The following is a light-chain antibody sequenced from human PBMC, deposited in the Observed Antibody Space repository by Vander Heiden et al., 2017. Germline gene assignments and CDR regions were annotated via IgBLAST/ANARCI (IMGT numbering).Light chain of an antibody. Sequence: EIVLTQSPDTLSFSPGERATLSCRASESVSGIYFAWYQQKPGQAPRLLISSTSSRATGIPDRFSGSGSGTDFTLTIRRLEPDDFAIYYCQQYSKSPITFGGGTKVEIK. CDR2: STS. CDR3: QQYSKSPIT. CDR1: ESVSGIY. V-gene: IGKV3-20*01. J-gene: IGKJ4*01.